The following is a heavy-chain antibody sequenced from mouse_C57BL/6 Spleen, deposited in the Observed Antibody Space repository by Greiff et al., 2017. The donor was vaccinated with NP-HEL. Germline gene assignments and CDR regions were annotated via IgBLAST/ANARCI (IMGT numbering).Heavy chain of an antibody. J-gene: IGHJ2*01. D-gene: IGHD1-1*01. CDR2: IYPGDGDT. CDR3: ARREITTVVATDY. V-gene: IGHV1-80*01. CDR1: GYAFSSYW. Sequence: QVQLQQSGAELVKPGASVKISCKASGYAFSSYWMNWVKQRPGKGLEWIGQIYPGDGDTNYNGKFKGKATLTADKSSSTAYMQLSSLTSEDSAVYFCARREITTVVATDYWGQGTTLTVSS.